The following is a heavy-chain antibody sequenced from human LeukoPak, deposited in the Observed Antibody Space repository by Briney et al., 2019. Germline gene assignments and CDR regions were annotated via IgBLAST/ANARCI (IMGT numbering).Heavy chain of an antibody. V-gene: IGHV3-33*08. Sequence: GGSLRLSCAASGFTFSSYAMHWVRQAPGKGLEWVAVIWYDGSNKYYADSVKGRFTISRDNSKNTLYLQMNSLRAEDTAVYYCARDPNYYDSSGYCDYWGQGTLVTVSS. CDR2: IWYDGSNK. D-gene: IGHD3-22*01. J-gene: IGHJ4*02. CDR1: GFTFSSYA. CDR3: ARDPNYYDSSGYCDY.